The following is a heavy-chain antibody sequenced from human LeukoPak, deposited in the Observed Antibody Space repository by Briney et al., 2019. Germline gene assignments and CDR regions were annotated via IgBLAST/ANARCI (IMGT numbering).Heavy chain of an antibody. CDR3: ARDAGDGYSGGGWFDP. CDR1: GFTFSSYA. D-gene: IGHD5-24*01. V-gene: IGHV3-30*01. Sequence: GGSLRLSCAASGFTFSSYAMHWVRQAPGKWLEWVAVISYDGSNKYYADSVKGRFTISRDNSKNTLYLQMNSLGAEDTAVYYCARDAGDGYSGGGWFDPWGQGTLVTVSS. J-gene: IGHJ5*02. CDR2: ISYDGSNK.